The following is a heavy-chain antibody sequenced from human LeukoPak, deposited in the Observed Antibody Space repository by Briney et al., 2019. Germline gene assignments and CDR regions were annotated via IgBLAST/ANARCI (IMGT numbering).Heavy chain of an antibody. CDR1: GGSISSYY. J-gene: IGHJ6*03. CDR3: ARDGSGSHYYYYYYYMGV. D-gene: IGHD1-26*01. V-gene: IGHV4-59*01. Sequence: PSEXXXXXCTVSGGSISSYYWSWLRQPPGKGLEWIGYIYYSGSTDYNPSLKSRVTISVDTSKNQFSLKLSSVTAADTAVYYCARDGSGSHYYYYYYYMGVWGKGATVTVSS. CDR2: IYYSGST.